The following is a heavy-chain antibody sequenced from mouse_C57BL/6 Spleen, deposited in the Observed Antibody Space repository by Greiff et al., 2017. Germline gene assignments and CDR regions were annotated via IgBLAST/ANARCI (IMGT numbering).Heavy chain of an antibody. CDR3: ARPWDWYFDV. Sequence: EVKLMESGGDLVKPGGSLKLSCAASGFTFSSYGMSWVRQTPDKRLEWVATISSGGSYTYYPDSVKGRFTISRDNAKNTLYLQMSSLKSEDTAMYYCARPWDWYFDVWSTGTTVTVSS. D-gene: IGHD4-1*01. CDR2: ISSGGSYT. V-gene: IGHV5-6*01. CDR1: GFTFSSYG. J-gene: IGHJ1*03.